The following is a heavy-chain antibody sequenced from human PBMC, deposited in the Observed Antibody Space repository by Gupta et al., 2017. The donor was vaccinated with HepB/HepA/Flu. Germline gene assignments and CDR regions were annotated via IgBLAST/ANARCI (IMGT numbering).Heavy chain of an antibody. Sequence: FDGTTKYYADSVRDRFSISRDNSKDTVYLEMNSLRTEDTAVYYCAKKGHYSGWSDAFDIWGQGTMVTVSS. V-gene: IGHV3-30-3*02. J-gene: IGHJ3*02. D-gene: IGHD6-19*01. CDR2: FDGTTK. CDR3: AKKGHYSGWSDAFDI.